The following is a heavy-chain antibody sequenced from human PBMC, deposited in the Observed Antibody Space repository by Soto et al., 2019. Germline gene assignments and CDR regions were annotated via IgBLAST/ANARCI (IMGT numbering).Heavy chain of an antibody. CDR1: GYTFTRYN. V-gene: IGHV1-46*01. D-gene: IGHD2-15*01. CDR2: INPSGGTT. CDR3: ARVRGGGSEYFFDY. Sequence: GASVKVSCKASGYTFTRYNVHWVRQAPRQGLEWMAIINPSGGTTYYVQKFEGRVTLTTDTSTSTVYMELSSLRSDDTAVYYCARVRGGGSEYFFDYWGQGTLVTVSS. J-gene: IGHJ4*02.